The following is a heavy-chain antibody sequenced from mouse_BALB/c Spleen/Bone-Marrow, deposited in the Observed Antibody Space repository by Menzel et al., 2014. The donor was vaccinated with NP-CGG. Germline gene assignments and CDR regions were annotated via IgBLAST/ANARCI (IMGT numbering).Heavy chain of an antibody. CDR2: IYPGSGSI. Sequence: VKLQESGPELVKPGASVKMSCKASGYTFTDYIINWVKQRTGQGLEWIGEIYPGSGSIYYNEKFKGKATLTADKSSNTAYMQFSSLTSEDSAVYLCARSPNWDPYYAMDYWGQGTSVTVSS. CDR1: GYTFTDYI. J-gene: IGHJ4*01. V-gene: IGHV1-77*01. D-gene: IGHD4-1*01. CDR3: ARSPNWDPYYAMDY.